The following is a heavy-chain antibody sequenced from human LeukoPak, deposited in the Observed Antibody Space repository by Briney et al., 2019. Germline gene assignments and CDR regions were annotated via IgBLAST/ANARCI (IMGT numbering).Heavy chain of an antibody. CDR2: IYNDGSA. CDR3: VRQVVGPWE. J-gene: IGHJ4*02. V-gene: IGHV3-53*01. Sequence: GGSLRLSCAASGFTVNTYYMTWVRQVPGKGLEWVSIIYNDGSALYADPVKGRFTISRDNSKNTLYLQMNSLRDEDTAVYYCVRQVVGPWEWGQGTLVTVSS. D-gene: IGHD3-22*01. CDR1: GFTVNTYY.